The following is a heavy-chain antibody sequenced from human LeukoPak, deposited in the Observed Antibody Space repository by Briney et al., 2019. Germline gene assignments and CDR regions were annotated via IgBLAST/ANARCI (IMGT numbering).Heavy chain of an antibody. CDR2: IGSGGDTA. Sequence: GGSLRLSCEASGLTFSSCGMSWVRQAPGKGLEWISTIGSGGDTAYNADFVKGRLTISRDNSKNMLYLEMNSLKAEDTALYYCAKGGRLSGPFQYWGQGTLVTVAS. D-gene: IGHD2-15*01. V-gene: IGHV3-23*01. CDR3: AKGGRLSGPFQY. J-gene: IGHJ4*02. CDR1: GLTFSSCG.